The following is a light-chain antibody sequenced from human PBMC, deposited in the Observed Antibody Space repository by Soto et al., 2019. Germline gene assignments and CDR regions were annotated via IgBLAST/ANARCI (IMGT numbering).Light chain of an antibody. CDR3: SSFTSSSTVV. Sequence: QSALTQPASVSGSPGQSITISCTGTSSDVGGYNYVSWYQQYPGKAPKVMIYDVSSRPSAVSNRFSVSKSGNTASLTISGLQAEDEADYYCSSFTSSSTVVFGGGTKLTVL. J-gene: IGLJ2*01. V-gene: IGLV2-14*01. CDR1: SSDVGGYNY. CDR2: DVS.